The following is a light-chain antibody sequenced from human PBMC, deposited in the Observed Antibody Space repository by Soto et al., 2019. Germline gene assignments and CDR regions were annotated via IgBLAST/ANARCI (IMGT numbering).Light chain of an antibody. J-gene: IGKJ2*01. CDR3: QQFNSYLPYT. CDR1: QGISSA. CDR2: DAS. V-gene: IGKV1-13*02. Sequence: AIQLTQSPSSLSASVGDRVTITCRASQGISSALAWYQQKPGKAPKLLIYDASSLESGVPSRFSGSGSGTDFTLTISRLQHEDFETYYCQQFNSYLPYTFGQGTKLEIK.